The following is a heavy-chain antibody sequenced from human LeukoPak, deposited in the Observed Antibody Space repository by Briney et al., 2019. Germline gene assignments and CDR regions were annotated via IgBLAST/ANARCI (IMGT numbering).Heavy chain of an antibody. Sequence: ASVKVSCKASGYTFTSYDINWVRQATGQGLEWMGWINPNSGDTNYAQKFQGRVTMTRDTSISTAYMELSRLRSDDTAVYYCARDLGMAARTPDYWGQGTLVTVSS. J-gene: IGHJ4*02. CDR1: GYTFTSYD. V-gene: IGHV1-2*02. CDR3: ARDLGMAARTPDY. D-gene: IGHD6-6*01. CDR2: INPNSGDT.